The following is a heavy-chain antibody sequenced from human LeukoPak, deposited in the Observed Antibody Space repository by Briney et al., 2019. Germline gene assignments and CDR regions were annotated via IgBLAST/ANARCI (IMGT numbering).Heavy chain of an antibody. CDR1: GYTFSSYG. Sequence: SCKASGYTFSSYGMHWVRQAPGKGLEWVAFIRYDGSNKYYADSVKGRFTISRDNSKNTLYLQMNSLRAEDTAVYYCAKERRDSSGWLFDYWGQGTLVTVSS. J-gene: IGHJ4*02. CDR2: IRYDGSNK. CDR3: AKERRDSSGWLFDY. V-gene: IGHV3-30*02. D-gene: IGHD6-19*01.